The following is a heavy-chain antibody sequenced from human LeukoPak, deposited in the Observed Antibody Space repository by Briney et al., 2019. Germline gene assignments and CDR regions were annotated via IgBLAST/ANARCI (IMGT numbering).Heavy chain of an antibody. CDR2: IFSSGST. Sequence: SETLSLTCTVSGGSISGYYWSWIRQPPGKGLEWIGYIFSSGSTNYNPSLKSRVTISEDTSVNQFSLKLSSATAADTAVYYCARHYYDRSDSYSFDYWGQGTLVTVSS. D-gene: IGHD3-22*01. CDR1: GGSISGYY. CDR3: ARHYYDRSDSYSFDY. J-gene: IGHJ4*02. V-gene: IGHV4-59*08.